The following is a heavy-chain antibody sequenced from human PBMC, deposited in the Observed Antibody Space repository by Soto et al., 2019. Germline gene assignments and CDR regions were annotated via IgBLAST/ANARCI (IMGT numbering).Heavy chain of an antibody. D-gene: IGHD2-21*02. CDR1: GYTFTSYG. CDR3: ARDITLDYSGGDCYASDAFDI. V-gene: IGHV1-18*04. CDR2: ISAYNGNT. J-gene: IGHJ3*02. Sequence: ASVKVSCKASGYTFTSYGITGVRQAPGQGLEWMGWISAYNGNTNYAQKLQGRVTMTTDTSTSTAYMELRSLRSDDTAVYYCARDITLDYSGGDCYASDAFDIWGQGTMVTVSS.